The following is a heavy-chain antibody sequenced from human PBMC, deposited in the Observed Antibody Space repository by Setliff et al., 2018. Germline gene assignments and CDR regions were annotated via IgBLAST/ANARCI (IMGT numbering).Heavy chain of an antibody. CDR3: ARRPIARAGYRKGAFDI. CDR2: ISPYNGDT. D-gene: IGHD6-19*01. CDR1: GYTFDTYG. J-gene: IGHJ3*02. V-gene: IGHV1-18*01. Sequence: ASVKVSCKASGYTFDTYGISWVRQAPGQGLEWVGWISPYNGDTNYAQKFRGRVTMTTDIYTSTVYMERRTLRSDETAVYYCARRPIARAGYRKGAFDIWGQGTMVTVSS.